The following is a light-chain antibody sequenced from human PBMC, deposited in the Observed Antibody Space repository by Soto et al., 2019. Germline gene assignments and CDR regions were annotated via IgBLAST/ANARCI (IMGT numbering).Light chain of an antibody. CDR2: DVS. Sequence: QSVLTQPASVSGSPGPSITISCTGTSSDVGGYNYVSWYQQHPGKAPKLVIYDVSNRPSGVSNRFSGSKSGNTASLTISGLQAEDEADYYCNSYTSSSTYVFGTGTKVTV. CDR3: NSYTSSSTYV. V-gene: IGLV2-14*01. J-gene: IGLJ1*01. CDR1: SSDVGGYNY.